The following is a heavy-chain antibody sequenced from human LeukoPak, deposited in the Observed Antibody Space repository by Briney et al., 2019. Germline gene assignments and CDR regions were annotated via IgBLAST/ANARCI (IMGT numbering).Heavy chain of an antibody. CDR2: ITGGGTT. CDR1: GFTFSSHG. D-gene: IGHD6-6*01. CDR3: AKGGLLSSSSGDWFDP. Sequence: GGSLRLSCAASGFTFSSHGMNWVRQAPGKGLEWVSGITGGGTTYYADSVKGRVTISRDNSKNTLYLQMNSLRAEDTAVYYCAKGGLLSSSSGDWFDPWGQGTLVTVSS. J-gene: IGHJ5*02. V-gene: IGHV3-23*01.